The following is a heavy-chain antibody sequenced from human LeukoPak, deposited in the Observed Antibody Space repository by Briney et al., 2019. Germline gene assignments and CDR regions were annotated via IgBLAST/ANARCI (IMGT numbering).Heavy chain of an antibody. V-gene: IGHV4-39*01. CDR2: IYYSGST. D-gene: IGHD1-26*01. CDR1: GGSISSYY. J-gene: IGHJ3*02. CDR3: ARRSGSYALDAFDI. Sequence: SETLSLTCTVSGGSISSYYWSWIRQPPGKGLEWIGSIYYSGSTYYNPSLKSRVTISVDTSKNQFSLKLSSVTAADTAVYYCARRSGSYALDAFDIWGQGTMVTVSS.